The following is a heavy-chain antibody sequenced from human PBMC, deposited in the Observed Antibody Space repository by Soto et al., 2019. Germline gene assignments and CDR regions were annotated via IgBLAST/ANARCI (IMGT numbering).Heavy chain of an antibody. D-gene: IGHD6-19*01. Sequence: ASVKVSCKASGYTFTSYAMHWVRQAPGQRLEWMGWINAGNGNTKYSQKFQGRVTITRDTSASTAYMELSSLRSEDTAVYYCARGGSGSGSAFDIWGPGTMVTVSS. CDR1: GYTFTSYA. V-gene: IGHV1-3*01. CDR2: INAGNGNT. J-gene: IGHJ3*02. CDR3: ARGGSGSGSAFDI.